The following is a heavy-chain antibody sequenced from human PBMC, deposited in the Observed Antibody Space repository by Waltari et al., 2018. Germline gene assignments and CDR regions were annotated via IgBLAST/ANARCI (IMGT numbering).Heavy chain of an antibody. CDR2: IIPGNGNT. CDR3: ARDDLFDY. J-gene: IGHJ4*02. Sequence: QVQLVQSGVEVKEPGASVKVSCKTSGYTFTTYAIQWVRQAPGQRLQWMGWIIPGNGNTKYSRNFQGRVTIARDTSASTAYMELSSLTSEDTAVYYCARDDLFDYWGQGTLVTVSS. V-gene: IGHV1-3*01. CDR1: GYTFTTYA.